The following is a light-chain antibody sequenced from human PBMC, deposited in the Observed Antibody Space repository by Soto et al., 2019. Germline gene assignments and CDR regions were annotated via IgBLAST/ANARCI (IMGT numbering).Light chain of an antibody. V-gene: IGLV4-69*01. CDR2: LNSDGSH. CDR3: QTWGTGIEV. Sequence: QLVLTQSPSASASLGASVKLTCTLRSGHSSYTIAWHQQQPEKGPRYLMTLNSDGSHSKGDGIPDRFSGSSSGAERYLSISSLQSEDEADYYCQTWGTGIEVFGGGTKLTVL. CDR1: SGHSSYT. J-gene: IGLJ3*02.